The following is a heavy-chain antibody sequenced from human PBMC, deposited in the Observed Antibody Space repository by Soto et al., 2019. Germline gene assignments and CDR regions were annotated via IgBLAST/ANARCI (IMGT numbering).Heavy chain of an antibody. Sequence: QLQLEESGPGLVKPSETLSLTCTVSGGSISSSSYYWGWIRQSPGKGREWIGGFYYSGSTYYSPSLRSRVTISGDTSRKQISLRLSSVTAADTAVYYCARISVASRYMDVWGKGTTVTVSS. V-gene: IGHV4-39*01. CDR3: ARISVASRYMDV. J-gene: IGHJ6*03. D-gene: IGHD5-12*01. CDR1: GGSISSSSYY. CDR2: FYYSGST.